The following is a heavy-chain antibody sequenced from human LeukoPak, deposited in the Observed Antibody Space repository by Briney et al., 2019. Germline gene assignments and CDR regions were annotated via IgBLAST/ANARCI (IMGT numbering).Heavy chain of an antibody. CDR2: IYSGGST. D-gene: IGHD6-13*01. V-gene: IGHV3-53*01. CDR1: GCTVTNNY. J-gene: IGHJ4*02. CDR3: ARDRGAAAGD. Sequence: PGGSLRLSCVASGCTVTNNYMSWVRQAPGKGLEWVAVIYSGGSTQYADSVKGRFTISRDNSKNTLYLQMNSLRADDTAVYYCARDRGAAAGDWGQGTLVTVSS.